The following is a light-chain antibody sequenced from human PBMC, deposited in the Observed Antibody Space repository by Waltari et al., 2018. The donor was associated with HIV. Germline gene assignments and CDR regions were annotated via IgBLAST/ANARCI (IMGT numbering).Light chain of an antibody. Sequence: QSALTQPPSASGSPGQSVTISCTGTSSDVGGYNYVSWYQQHPGKAPKRMIYEVSKRPSGVPDRFFGSKSGNTASLTVSGLQAEDEADYYCSSYAGSNTVVFGGGTKLTVL. CDR2: EVS. CDR3: SSYAGSNTVV. V-gene: IGLV2-8*01. J-gene: IGLJ2*01. CDR1: SSDVGGYNY.